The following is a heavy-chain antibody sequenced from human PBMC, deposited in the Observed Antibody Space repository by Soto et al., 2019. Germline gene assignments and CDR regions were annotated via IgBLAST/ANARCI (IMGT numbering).Heavy chain of an antibody. J-gene: IGHJ4*02. Sequence: GGSLRLSCAASGFTFSSYGMHWVRQAPGKGLEWVAVISYDGSNKYYADSVKGRFTISRDNSMNTAYLQWNRLKASDTAMYYCARTSWKLVDPYYFDYWGQGTLVTVSS. CDR1: GFTFSSYG. CDR3: ARTSWKLVDPYYFDY. CDR2: ISYDGSNK. D-gene: IGHD3-9*01. V-gene: IGHV3-30*03.